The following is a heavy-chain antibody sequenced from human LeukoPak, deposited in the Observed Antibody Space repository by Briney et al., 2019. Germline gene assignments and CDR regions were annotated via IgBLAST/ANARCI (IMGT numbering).Heavy chain of an antibody. V-gene: IGHV4-59*08. CDR2: IYYSGST. CDR1: GGSISSYY. D-gene: IGHD1-26*01. J-gene: IGHJ6*02. CDR3: ARYTRGRNGMDV. Sequence: IPSETLSLTCTVSGGSISSYYWSWIRQPPRKGLEWIGYIYYSGSTNYNPSLKSRVTISVDTSKNQFSLKLSSVTAADTAVYYCARYTRGRNGMDVWGQGTTVTVSS.